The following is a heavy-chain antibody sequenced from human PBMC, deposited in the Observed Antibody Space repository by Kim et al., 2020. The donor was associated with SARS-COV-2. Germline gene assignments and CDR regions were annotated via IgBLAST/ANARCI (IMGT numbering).Heavy chain of an antibody. V-gene: IGHV3-21*01. CDR3: ARDRGGIAAHPPDY. CDR2: ISSSSSYI. Sequence: GCSLRLSCAASGFTFSSYSMNWVRQAPGKGLEWVSSISSSSSYIYYADSVKGRFTISRDNAKNSLYLQMNSLRAEDTAVYYCARDRGGIAAHPPDYWGQGTLVTVSS. CDR1: GFTFSSYS. J-gene: IGHJ4*02. D-gene: IGHD6-13*01.